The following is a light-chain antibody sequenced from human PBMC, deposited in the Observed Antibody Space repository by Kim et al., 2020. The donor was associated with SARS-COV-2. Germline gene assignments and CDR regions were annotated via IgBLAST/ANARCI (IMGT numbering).Light chain of an antibody. Sequence: SSELTQPPSVSVAPGKTARITCGGNNIGSKSVHWYQQKPGQAPVLVIYYDSDRPSGIPERFSGSKSGNTATLTISRVEAGDEADYYCQVWDSSSDHVVFG. CDR2: YDS. J-gene: IGLJ2*01. CDR1: NIGSKS. CDR3: QVWDSSSDHVV. V-gene: IGLV3-21*04.